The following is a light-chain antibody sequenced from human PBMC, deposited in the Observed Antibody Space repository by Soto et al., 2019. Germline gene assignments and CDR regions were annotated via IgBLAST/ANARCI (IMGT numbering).Light chain of an antibody. J-gene: IGLJ1*01. Sequence: QAVVTQPPSVSGAPGQRVTISCTGSSSNIGAHYDVHWYQQLPGTAPKLLISGNSNRPSGVPDRFSGSKSGTSASLAITGLQAEDEADYYCQSYDNSLSGSNVFGTGTKLTVL. CDR1: SSNIGAHYD. V-gene: IGLV1-40*01. CDR2: GNS. CDR3: QSYDNSLSGSNV.